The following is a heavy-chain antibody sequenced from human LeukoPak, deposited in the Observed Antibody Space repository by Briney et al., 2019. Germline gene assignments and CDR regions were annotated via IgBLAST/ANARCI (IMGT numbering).Heavy chain of an antibody. CDR1: GFIFSKYA. J-gene: IGHJ6*02. CDR2: IWYDASNR. Sequence: GGSLRLSCAASGFIFSKYAMHWVRQAPGKGLEWVAVIWYDASNRYYAESVKGRFTISRDNSKNMLYMQMNSLRAEDTAVYYCARGSMTTDGMDVWGQGTTVTVSS. D-gene: IGHD4-17*01. V-gene: IGHV3-33*01. CDR3: ARGSMTTDGMDV.